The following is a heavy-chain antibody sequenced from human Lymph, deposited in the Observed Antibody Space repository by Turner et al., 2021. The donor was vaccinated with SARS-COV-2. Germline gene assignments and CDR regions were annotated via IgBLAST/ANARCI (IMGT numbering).Heavy chain of an antibody. V-gene: IGHV3-23*01. CDR2: ISVSGGST. D-gene: IGHD3-10*01. Sequence: EVQLLESGGGLVQPGGSLRLSCAASGFTFSSYAMGWVRQAPGKGLGWVSVISVSGGSTYYADSVKGRFTISRDNSKNTLYLQMNSLRAEDTAVYYCAKGVRGVIIPEAFDIWGQGTMVTISS. CDR1: GFTFSSYA. J-gene: IGHJ3*02. CDR3: AKGVRGVIIPEAFDI.